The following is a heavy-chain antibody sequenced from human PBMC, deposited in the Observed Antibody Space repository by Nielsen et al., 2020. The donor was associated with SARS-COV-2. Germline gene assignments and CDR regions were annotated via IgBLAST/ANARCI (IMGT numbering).Heavy chain of an antibody. J-gene: IGHJ6*02. Sequence: GGSLRLSCAASGFTFNSYTMNWVRQAPGKGLEWVSSISSSSSYISYADSVRGRFTISRDNARNSVYLQMNSLRAEDTAVYYCAREVRFLEWFSPMDVWGQGTTVTVSS. CDR2: ISSSSSYI. CDR1: GFTFNSYT. V-gene: IGHV3-21*01. CDR3: AREVRFLEWFSPMDV. D-gene: IGHD3-3*01.